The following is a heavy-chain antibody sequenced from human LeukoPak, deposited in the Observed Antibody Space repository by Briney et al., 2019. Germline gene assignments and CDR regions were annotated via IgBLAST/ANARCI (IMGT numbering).Heavy chain of an antibody. Sequence: GGSLRLSCAASGFTFSSYAMSWVRQAPGKGLEWVSAISGSGGSTYYADSVKGRFTISRDNSKNTLYLQMNSLRAEGTAVYYCAKDLVVATGSDYWGQGTLVTVSS. CDR2: ISGSGGST. CDR3: AKDLVVATGSDY. CDR1: GFTFSSYA. D-gene: IGHD5-12*01. V-gene: IGHV3-23*01. J-gene: IGHJ4*02.